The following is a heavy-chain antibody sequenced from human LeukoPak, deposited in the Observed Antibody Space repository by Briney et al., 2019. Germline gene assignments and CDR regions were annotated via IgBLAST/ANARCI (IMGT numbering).Heavy chain of an antibody. J-gene: IGHJ4*02. V-gene: IGHV4-38-2*02. CDR3: ARNQKGVSSPLDY. CDR2: IYHSGST. Sequence: SETLSLTCTVSGYSISSGYYWGWIRQPPGKGLEWIGSIYHSGSTYYNPSLKSRVTISVDTSKNQFSLKLSSVTAADTAVYYLARNQKGVSSPLDYWGQGTLVTVSS. D-gene: IGHD3-16*01. CDR1: GYSISSGYY.